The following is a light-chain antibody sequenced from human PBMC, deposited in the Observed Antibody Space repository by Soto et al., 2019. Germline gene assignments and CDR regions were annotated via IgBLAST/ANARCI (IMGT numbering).Light chain of an antibody. CDR3: QQSYSSPTWT. J-gene: IGKJ1*01. Sequence: KMTQSPSAVSASVGDGVTITCRASQSIGISLNWYQQRPGKAPKLLVFAASSLQSGVPSRFSGSGSGTDFTLTISSLHPEDFATYYCQQSYSSPTWTFGQGGK. CDR2: AAS. V-gene: IGKV1-39*01. CDR1: QSIGIS.